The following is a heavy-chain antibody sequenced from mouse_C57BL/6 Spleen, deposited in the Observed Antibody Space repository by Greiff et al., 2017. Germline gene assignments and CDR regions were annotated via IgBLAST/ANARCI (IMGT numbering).Heavy chain of an antibody. CDR1: GYTFTSYW. CDR2: IIPSNGGT. CDR3: ARENGAMDY. Sequence: QVQLQQSGTELVKPGASVKLSCKASGYTFTSYWMHWVKQRPGQDLVWMGNIIPSNGGTNYNEKFKSKATLTVDKSSSNAYMQLSSLTTEDTAVYYCARENGAMDYWGQGTSVTVSA. J-gene: IGHJ4*01. V-gene: IGHV1-53*01.